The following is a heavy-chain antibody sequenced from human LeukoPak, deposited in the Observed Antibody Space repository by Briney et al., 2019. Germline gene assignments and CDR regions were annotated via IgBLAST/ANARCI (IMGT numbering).Heavy chain of an antibody. V-gene: IGHV3-74*01. CDR3: ARESVTMVRGVIIGYGMDV. D-gene: IGHD3-10*01. CDR1: GFTFSGSW. J-gene: IGHJ6*02. CDR2: INSDGSIT. Sequence: GGSLRLSCAASGFTFSGSWMHWVRQAPGKGLVWVSRINSDGSITTYADSVKGRFTISRDNTKNTLYLQMNSLRVEDTAVYYCARESVTMVRGVIIGYGMDVWGQGTTVTVSS.